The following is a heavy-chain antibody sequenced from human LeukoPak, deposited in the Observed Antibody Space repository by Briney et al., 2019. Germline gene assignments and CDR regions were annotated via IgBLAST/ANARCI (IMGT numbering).Heavy chain of an antibody. Sequence: SETLSLTCAVYGGSFSGYYWSWIRQPPGKGLEWIGSIYYSGSTYYNPSLKSRFTISVDTSKNQFSLKLSSLTGAETAVYYCARDYDVLTAYPPTQLFDTWGQGTLVTVSS. CDR1: GGSFSGYY. D-gene: IGHD3-9*01. J-gene: IGHJ5*02. CDR3: ARDYDVLTAYPPTQLFDT. CDR2: IYYSGST. V-gene: IGHV4-34*01.